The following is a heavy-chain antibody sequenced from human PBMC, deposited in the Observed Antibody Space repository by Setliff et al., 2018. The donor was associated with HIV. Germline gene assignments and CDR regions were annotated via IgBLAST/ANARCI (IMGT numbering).Heavy chain of an antibody. CDR1: GFTFSGSP. V-gene: IGHV3-73*01. CDR2: IKDRTDNYAT. Sequence: PGGSLRLSCAASGFTFSGSPIHWVRQASGKGLEWLGRIKDRTDNYATASAASVKGRFTIFRDDSANTAYLQINSLEIEETAVYYCTRPQYIYENGGSDYWGQGTLVTVSS. J-gene: IGHJ4*02. D-gene: IGHD3-22*01. CDR3: TRPQYIYENGGSDY.